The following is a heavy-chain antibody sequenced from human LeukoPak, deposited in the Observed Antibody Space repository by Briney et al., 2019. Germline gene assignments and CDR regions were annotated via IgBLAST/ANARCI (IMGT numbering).Heavy chain of an antibody. Sequence: SATLSLPCNVSGGFMGGHYWTWIRQTPGKELEWIGCVFSSGSTNYNPSLKTRVTISVDTSKNQFSLNLRSLTAADTAVYYCARAVSGSDYWFDPWGQGTQVTVSS. CDR1: GGFMGGHY. CDR3: ARAVSGSDYWFDP. V-gene: IGHV4-59*11. CDR2: VFSSGST. J-gene: IGHJ5*02. D-gene: IGHD5-12*01.